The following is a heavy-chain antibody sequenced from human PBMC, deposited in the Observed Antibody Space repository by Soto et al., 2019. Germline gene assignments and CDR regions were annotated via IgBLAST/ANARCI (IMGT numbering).Heavy chain of an antibody. J-gene: IGHJ4*02. CDR3: ARGGCSGGSCPYDLVPYYFDY. Sequence: TLSLTCTVSGGSINSGGYSWTWIRQPPGKGLELIGFIYHTGSTYYNPSLKSRVTISVDTSKNQFSLKLSSVTAADTAVYYCARGGCSGGSCPYDLVPYYFDYWGLGTLVTVSS. D-gene: IGHD2-15*01. CDR2: IYHTGST. V-gene: IGHV4-30-2*01. CDR1: GGSINSGGYS.